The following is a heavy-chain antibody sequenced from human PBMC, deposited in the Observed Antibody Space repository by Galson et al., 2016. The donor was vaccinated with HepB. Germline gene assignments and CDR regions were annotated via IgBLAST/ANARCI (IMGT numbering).Heavy chain of an antibody. CDR1: SGSISSVAYY. CDR3: AGLGPAGVGHFDP. V-gene: IGHV4-39*01. Sequence: ETLSLTCSVSSGSISSVAYYWGWIRQPPGKGMEWLGTVYYTGNTYYNSSLQSRATLSVDTSKSQFSLNLRSVTAADTAVYYCAGLGPAGVGHFDPWGQGTLVTVSS. CDR2: VYYTGNT. J-gene: IGHJ5*02. D-gene: IGHD6-13*01.